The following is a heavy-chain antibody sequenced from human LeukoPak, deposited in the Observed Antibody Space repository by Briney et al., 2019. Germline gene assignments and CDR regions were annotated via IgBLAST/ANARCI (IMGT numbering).Heavy chain of an antibody. D-gene: IGHD3-10*01. CDR1: GFTVSSNY. CDR3: ARSKGYYGSGSYRWYYYYYMDV. CDR2: IYSGGST. J-gene: IGHJ6*03. Sequence: PGGSLRLSCAASGFTVSSNYMSWVRQAPGKGLEWVSVIYSGGSTYYADSVKGRFTISRGNSKNTLYLQMNSLRAEDTAVYYCARSKGYYGSGSYRWYYYYYMDVWGKGTTVTVSS. V-gene: IGHV3-53*01.